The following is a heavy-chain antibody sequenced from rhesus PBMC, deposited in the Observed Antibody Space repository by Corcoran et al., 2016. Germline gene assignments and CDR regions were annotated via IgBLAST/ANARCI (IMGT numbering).Heavy chain of an antibody. Sequence: QVQLVQSGAEVKKPGASVKVSCKASGFTFGSYAISWGRQPPGQGLEWMGVIIPRVGITNYAEKFQGRGTITADTSTSTAYMELSSLSSEDTAVYYCARGPHYDSSWFLELDYWGQGVLVTVSS. D-gene: IGHD6-13*01. V-gene: IGHV1-198*02. CDR2: IIPRVGIT. CDR3: ARGPHYDSSWFLELDY. J-gene: IGHJ4*01. CDR1: GFTFGSYA.